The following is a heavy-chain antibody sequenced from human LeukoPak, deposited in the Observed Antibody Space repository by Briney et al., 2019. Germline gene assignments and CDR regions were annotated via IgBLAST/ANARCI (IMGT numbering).Heavy chain of an antibody. CDR1: GFTFSSYA. D-gene: IGHD3-22*01. J-gene: IGHJ4*02. Sequence: PGRSLRLSCAASGFTFSSYAMHWVRQAPGKGLEWVAVISYDGSNKYYADSVKGRFTISRDNSKNMLYLQMNSLRAEDTAVYYCARGDSSGYRTLDYWGQGTLVTVSS. CDR2: ISYDGSNK. CDR3: ARGDSSGYRTLDY. V-gene: IGHV3-30-3*01.